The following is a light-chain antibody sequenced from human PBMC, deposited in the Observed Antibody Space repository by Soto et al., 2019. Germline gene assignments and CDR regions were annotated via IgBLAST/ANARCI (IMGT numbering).Light chain of an antibody. V-gene: IGKV3-15*01. CDR2: DAS. J-gene: IGKJ4*01. CDR3: QQYKNWPLT. CDR1: QRISSS. Sequence: EIVMTQSPATLSVSPGERATLSCRASQRISSSLAWYQQKPDQSPRLLIYDASTRATGIPARFSGSGSGTDFTLTISSLQSVDFAVYYCQQYKNWPLTFGGGTKVEIK.